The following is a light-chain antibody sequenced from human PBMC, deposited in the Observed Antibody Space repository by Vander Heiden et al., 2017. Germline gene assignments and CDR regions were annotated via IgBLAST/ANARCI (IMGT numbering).Light chain of an antibody. CDR2: EVS. Sequence: SALTLLPQPSGPPGSSVTISCTGTSSDVGGYNYVSWYQQHPGKAPKLMIYEVSKRPSGVPDRFSGSKSGNTASLTVSGLQAEDEADYYCSSYAGSNTDVVFGGGTKLTVL. CDR1: SSDVGGYNY. J-gene: IGLJ2*01. V-gene: IGLV2-8*01. CDR3: SSYAGSNTDVV.